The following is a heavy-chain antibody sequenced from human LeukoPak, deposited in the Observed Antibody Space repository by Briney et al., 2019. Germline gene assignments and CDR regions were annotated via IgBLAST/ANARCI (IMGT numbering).Heavy chain of an antibody. J-gene: IGHJ3*02. CDR3: ARTYYDFWSGYYDAFDI. Sequence: SETLSLTCTVSGGSISSYYWSWIRQPAGKGLEWIGRIYTSGSTNYNPSLKNRVTMSVDTSKNQFSLKLSSVTAADTAVYYCARTYYDFWSGYYDAFDIWGQGTMVTVSS. CDR1: GGSISSYY. CDR2: IYTSGST. D-gene: IGHD3-3*01. V-gene: IGHV4-4*07.